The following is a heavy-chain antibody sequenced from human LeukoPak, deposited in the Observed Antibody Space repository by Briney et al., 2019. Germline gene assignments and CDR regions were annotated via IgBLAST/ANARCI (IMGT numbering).Heavy chain of an antibody. J-gene: IGHJ6*04. Sequence: ASVKVSCKASGYTFTSYYMHWVRQAPGQGLEWMGIINPSGGRTSYAQKFQGRVTMTRDTSTSTVYMELSSLRSEDTAVYYCARVRAYYYGSGRYGMDVWGKGTTVTVSS. CDR2: INPSGGRT. CDR1: GYTFTSYY. CDR3: ARVRAYYYGSGRYGMDV. D-gene: IGHD3-10*01. V-gene: IGHV1-46*01.